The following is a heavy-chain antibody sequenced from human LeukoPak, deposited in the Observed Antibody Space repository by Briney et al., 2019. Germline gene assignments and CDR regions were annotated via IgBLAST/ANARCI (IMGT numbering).Heavy chain of an antibody. CDR3: ARKTDSGGQGDY. CDR1: GFTFSSYE. Sequence: GGSLRLSCAASGFTFSSYEMNWVRQAPGKGLEWVSYISSSGSTIYYADSVKGRFTISRNNAKNSLYLQMNSLRAEDTAVYYCARKTDSGGQGDYWGPGTLVTVSS. D-gene: IGHD3-22*01. CDR2: ISSSGSTI. V-gene: IGHV3-48*03. J-gene: IGHJ4*02.